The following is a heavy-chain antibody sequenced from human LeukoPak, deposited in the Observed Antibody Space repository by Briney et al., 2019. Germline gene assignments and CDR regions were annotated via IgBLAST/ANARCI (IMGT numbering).Heavy chain of an antibody. Sequence: PSETLSLTCTASSGSISSYYWSWIRQPPGKGLEWIGYIYYSGSTNYNPSLKSRVTISVDTSKNQFSLKLSSVTAADTAVYYCASAFDYYYGMDVWGQGTTVTVSS. V-gene: IGHV4-59*12. CDR3: ASAFDYYYGMDV. D-gene: IGHD3-3*02. CDR1: SGSISSYY. CDR2: IYYSGST. J-gene: IGHJ6*02.